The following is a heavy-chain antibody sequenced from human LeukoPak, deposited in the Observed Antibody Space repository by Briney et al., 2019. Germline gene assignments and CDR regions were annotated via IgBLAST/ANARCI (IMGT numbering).Heavy chain of an antibody. J-gene: IGHJ6*02. D-gene: IGHD3-16*01. CDR3: ARGAGGEDYYYGMDV. CDR2: IYSGGST. CDR1: GFNVSSNY. V-gene: IGHV3-53*05. Sequence: GGSLRLSCAASGFNVSSNYLSWVRQAPGKGLQWVSVIYSGGSTYYPDSVKGRFTISRDNSKNTLYLQMNSLRAEDTAVYYCARGAGGEDYYYGMDVWGQGTTVTVSS.